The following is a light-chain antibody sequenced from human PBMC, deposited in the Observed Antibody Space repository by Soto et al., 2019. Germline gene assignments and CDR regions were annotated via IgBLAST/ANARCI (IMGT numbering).Light chain of an antibody. CDR3: QQGYSVPPT. CDR1: PSISTY. V-gene: IGKV1-39*01. Sequence: DVPMTQSPSSLSASVGDRVTITFRASPSISTYLNWYQQKPGISPKLLIYAGSSLQCGVPYRFSGSGSGTDFTLTISRLEPEDVATYYCQQGYSVPPTFGQGTKVDIK. J-gene: IGKJ1*01. CDR2: AGS.